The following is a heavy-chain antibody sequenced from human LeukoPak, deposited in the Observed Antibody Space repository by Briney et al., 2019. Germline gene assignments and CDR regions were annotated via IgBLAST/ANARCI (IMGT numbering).Heavy chain of an antibody. V-gene: IGHV3-23*01. CDR3: AKDDFYSYGYA. J-gene: IGHJ5*02. D-gene: IGHD5-18*01. CDR1: GFTFSSNA. CDR2: ISGSGGST. Sequence: PGGSLRLSCAASGFTFSSNAMSWVRQSPGKGLEWVSAISGSGGSTYYAGSVKGRFTISRDNSKTTLYLQMNSMRAEDTAVYYCAKDDFYSYGYAWGQGTLVTVSS.